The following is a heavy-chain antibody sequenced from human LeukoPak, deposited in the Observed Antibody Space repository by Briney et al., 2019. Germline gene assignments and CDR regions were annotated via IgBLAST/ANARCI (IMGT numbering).Heavy chain of an antibody. CDR2: IYYSGST. CDR3: ARHRSLLRLGELSPNFDY. CDR1: GDSMSDYY. Sequence: SETLSLTCTVSGDSMSDYYWSWIRQPPGKGLEWIGGIYYSGSTYYNPSLKSRVTISVDTSKNQFSLKLSSVTAADTAVYYCARHRSLLRLGELSPNFDYWGQGTLVTVSS. D-gene: IGHD3-16*02. V-gene: IGHV4-39*01. J-gene: IGHJ4*02.